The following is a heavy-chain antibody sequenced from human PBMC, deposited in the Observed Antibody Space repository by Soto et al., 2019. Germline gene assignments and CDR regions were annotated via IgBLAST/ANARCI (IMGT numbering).Heavy chain of an antibody. V-gene: IGHV4-39*01. D-gene: IGHD1-26*01. J-gene: IGHJ4*02. CDR2: IYYSGST. CDR1: GGSISSSSYY. Sequence: QLQLQESGPGLVKPSETLSLTCTVSGGSISSSSYYWGWIRQPPGKGLEWIGSIYYSGSTYYNPSLKSRVTISVDTSKNQFSLKLSSVTAADTAVYYCARRRWELYYFDYWGQGTLVTVSS. CDR3: ARRRWELYYFDY.